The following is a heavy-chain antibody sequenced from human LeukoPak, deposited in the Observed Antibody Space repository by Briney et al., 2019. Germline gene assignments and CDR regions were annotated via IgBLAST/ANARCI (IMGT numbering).Heavy chain of an antibody. Sequence: PGGSLRLSCAASGFTFSNAWMNWVRQAPGRGLEWVSYISSSSSTIYYADSVKGRFTISRDNAKNSLYLQMNSLRAEDTAVYYCARDRMGATGYWGQGTLVTVSS. V-gene: IGHV3-48*04. CDR2: ISSSSSTI. CDR3: ARDRMGATGY. J-gene: IGHJ4*02. CDR1: GFTFSNAW. D-gene: IGHD1-26*01.